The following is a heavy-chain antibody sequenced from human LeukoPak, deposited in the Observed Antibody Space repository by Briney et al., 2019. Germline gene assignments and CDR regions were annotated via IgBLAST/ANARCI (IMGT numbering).Heavy chain of an antibody. CDR3: ARFTPQGYGWGGYSRFDP. CDR2: IYYSGST. V-gene: IGHV4-61*08. Sequence: NPSETLSLTCTVSGGSISSGGYYWNWIRQPPGKGLEWIGYIYYSGSTNYNPSLKSRVTISLDTSKNQFSLNLTSVTAADTAVYYCARFTPQGYGWGGYSRFDPWGQGTLVTVSS. D-gene: IGHD3-16*01. J-gene: IGHJ5*02. CDR1: GGSISSGGYY.